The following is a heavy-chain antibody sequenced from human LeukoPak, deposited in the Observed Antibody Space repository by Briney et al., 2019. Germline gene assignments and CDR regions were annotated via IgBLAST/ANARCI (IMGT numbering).Heavy chain of an antibody. J-gene: IGHJ4*02. D-gene: IGHD6-13*01. Sequence: GASVKVSCKASGYTFTGYYMHWVRQAPGQGLEWMGWINPNSGGTNYAQKFQGWVTMTRDTSISTAYMELSRLRSDDTAVYYCARVGNPPSYSSSWYGANGGFDYWGQGTLVTVSS. CDR2: INPNSGGT. CDR1: GYTFTGYY. CDR3: ARVGNPPSYSSSWYGANGGFDY. V-gene: IGHV1-2*04.